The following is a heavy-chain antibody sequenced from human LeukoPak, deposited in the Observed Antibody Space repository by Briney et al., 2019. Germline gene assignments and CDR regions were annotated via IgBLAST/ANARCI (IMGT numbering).Heavy chain of an antibody. D-gene: IGHD3/OR15-3a*01. CDR1: GVSISSSNSY. CDR3: AKQTGSGLFILP. V-gene: IGHV4-39*01. CDR2: IHYTGNT. Sequence: SETLSLTCSVSGVSISSSNSYWGWIRQPPGKGLEWIGSIHYTGNTYYNASLKSRVTISIDTSKNQFSLKLTSAAAADTAVYYCAKQTGSGLFILPGGQGTLVTVSS. J-gene: IGHJ4*02.